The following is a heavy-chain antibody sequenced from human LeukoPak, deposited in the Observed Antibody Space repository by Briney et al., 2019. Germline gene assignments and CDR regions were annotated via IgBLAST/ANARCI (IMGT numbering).Heavy chain of an antibody. D-gene: IGHD6-13*01. CDR1: GFTFSSCG. J-gene: IGHJ5*02. Sequence: GGSLRLSCAASGFTFSSCGMHWVRQAPGKGLEWVAVLWYDGSNKYYADSVKGRFTISRDNSNNALYLQMNSLRAEDTAVYYCARGEGSSRWYPWFDPWGQGTLVTVSS. CDR3: ARGEGSSRWYPWFDP. V-gene: IGHV3-33*01. CDR2: LWYDGSNK.